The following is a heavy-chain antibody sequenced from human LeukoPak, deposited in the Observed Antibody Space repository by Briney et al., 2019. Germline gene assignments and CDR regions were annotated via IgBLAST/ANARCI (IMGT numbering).Heavy chain of an antibody. CDR2: INPNSGGT. D-gene: IGHD6-13*01. CDR3: ARDGIADGMDV. Sequence: VASVKVSCKASGYTFTTYPINWVRQAPGQGLEWMGWINPNSGGTNYAQKFQGWVTMTRDTSISTAYMELSRLRSDDTAVYYCARDGIADGMDVWGQGTTVTVSS. V-gene: IGHV1-2*04. J-gene: IGHJ6*02. CDR1: GYTFTTYP.